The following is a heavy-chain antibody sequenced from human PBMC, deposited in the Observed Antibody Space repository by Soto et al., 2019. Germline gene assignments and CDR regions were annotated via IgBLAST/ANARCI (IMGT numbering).Heavy chain of an antibody. CDR3: ARSGGDSSTWSDDAFDI. D-gene: IGHD6-13*01. V-gene: IGHV3-72*01. J-gene: IGHJ3*02. CDR2: IRKKANSYST. CDR1: GFTYSDHY. Sequence: EVQLVESGGGLVQPGGSLRLSCVASGFTYSDHYMDWVRQAPGKGLEWVGRIRKKANSYSTESAASVKGRFTISRDDSKNTLFLQMNRLKIEDTAVYFCARSGGDSSTWSDDAFDIWGQGAMVTVSS.